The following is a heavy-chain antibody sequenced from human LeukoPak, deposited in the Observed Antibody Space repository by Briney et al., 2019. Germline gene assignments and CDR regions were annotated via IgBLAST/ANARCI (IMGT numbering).Heavy chain of an antibody. V-gene: IGHV4-59*01. CDR3: AASKIPLLSIDY. Sequence: SETLSLTCTVSGGSISSYYWSWIRQPPGKGLEWIGYIYYSGSTNYNPSLKSRVTISVDTSKNQFSLKLSSVTAADTAVYYCAASKIPLLSIDYWGQGTLVTVSS. J-gene: IGHJ4*02. D-gene: IGHD3-10*01. CDR2: IYYSGST. CDR1: GGSISSYY.